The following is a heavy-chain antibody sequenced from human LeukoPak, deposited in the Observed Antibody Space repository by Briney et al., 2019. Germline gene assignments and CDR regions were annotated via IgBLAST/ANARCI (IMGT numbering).Heavy chain of an antibody. CDR2: ISGSGGST. D-gene: IGHD3-9*01. J-gene: IGHJ3*02. CDR1: GFTFSTYS. V-gene: IGHV3-23*01. Sequence: GGSLRLSCAASGFTFSTYSMNWVRQAPGKGLEWVSAISGSGGSTYYADSVKGRFTISRDNSKNTLYLQMNSLRAEDTAVYYCANQKSRRGYYDILTGYEVVDAFDIWGQGTMVTVSS. CDR3: ANQKSRRGYYDILTGYEVVDAFDI.